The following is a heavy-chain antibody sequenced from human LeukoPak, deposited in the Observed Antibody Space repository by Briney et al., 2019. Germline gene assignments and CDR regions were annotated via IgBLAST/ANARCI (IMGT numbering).Heavy chain of an antibody. CDR1: GGSVSGGGYY. Sequence: SETLSLTCTFSGGSVSGGGYYCSCRRQHPGKKLKWIGYIYYSGSTYYNPSLKSRVTISVDTSKNQFSLKLSSVTAADTAVYYCARESGSHSHYDSSGYYDNWGQGTLVTVSS. D-gene: IGHD3-22*01. V-gene: IGHV4-31*03. CDR3: ARESGSHSHYDSSGYYDN. J-gene: IGHJ4*02. CDR2: IYYSGST.